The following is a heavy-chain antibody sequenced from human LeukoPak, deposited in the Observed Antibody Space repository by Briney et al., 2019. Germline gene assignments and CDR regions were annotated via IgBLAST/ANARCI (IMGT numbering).Heavy chain of an antibody. Sequence: GGSLRLSCGATGFTISSYWMHWVRQAPGKGLVWVSRINGDGSSTTYADSVKGRSTISRDNVKNTLYLQMNSLRAEDTAVYYCAKGGTTVVDYWGQGTLVTVSS. J-gene: IGHJ4*02. CDR3: AKGGTTVVDY. V-gene: IGHV3-74*03. CDR2: INGDGSST. CDR1: GFTISSYW. D-gene: IGHD4-23*01.